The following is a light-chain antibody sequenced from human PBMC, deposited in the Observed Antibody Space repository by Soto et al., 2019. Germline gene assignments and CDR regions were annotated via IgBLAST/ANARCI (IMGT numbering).Light chain of an antibody. V-gene: IGLV2-8*01. CDR1: SIDVGGYNY. CDR3: SSYADTHIV. Sequence: QSVLTQPPSASGSPGQSVTISCTGTSIDVGGYNYVSWYQQHPGKAPKLMIYDVSKRPSGVPDRFSGSKSGNTASLTVSGLQAEDEADYYCSSYADTHIVFGTGTKVTVL. J-gene: IGLJ1*01. CDR2: DVS.